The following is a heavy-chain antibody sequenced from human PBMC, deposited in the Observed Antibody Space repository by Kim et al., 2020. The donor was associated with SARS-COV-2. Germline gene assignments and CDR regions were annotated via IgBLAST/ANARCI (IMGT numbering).Heavy chain of an antibody. CDR1: GGSISSSSYY. D-gene: IGHD2-2*01. Sequence: SETLSLTCTVSGGSISSSSYYWGWIRQPPGKGLEWIGSIYYSGSTYYNPSLKSRVTISVDTSKNQFSLKLSSVTAADTAVYYCARHQAPAAIWSVYYYGMDVWGQGTTVTVSS. CDR2: IYYSGST. J-gene: IGHJ6*02. CDR3: ARHQAPAAIWSVYYYGMDV. V-gene: IGHV4-39*01.